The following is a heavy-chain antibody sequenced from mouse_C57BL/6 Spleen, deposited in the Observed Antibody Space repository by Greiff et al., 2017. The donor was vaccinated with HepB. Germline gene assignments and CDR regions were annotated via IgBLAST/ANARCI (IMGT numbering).Heavy chain of an antibody. CDR1: GFTFSSYG. CDR3: ARCYYGSSYYFDY. Sequence: EVQLQQSGGDLVKPGGSLKLSCAASGFTFSSYGMSWVRQTPDKRLEWVATISSGGSYTYYPDSVKGRFTISRDNAKNTLYLQMSSLKSEDTAMYYCARCYYGSSYYFDYWGQGTTLTVSS. CDR2: ISSGGSYT. J-gene: IGHJ2*01. D-gene: IGHD1-1*01. V-gene: IGHV5-6*01.